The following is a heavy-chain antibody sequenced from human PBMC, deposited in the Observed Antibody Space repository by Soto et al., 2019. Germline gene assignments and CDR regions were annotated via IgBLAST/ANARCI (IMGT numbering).Heavy chain of an antibody. Sequence: QVQLVQSGAAVKKPWSSVKFSCKASGGTFISYAISWVRQAPGQGLEWMGGIIPIAVTANYAQKFQGRVTIPADESTSTAYMELSSLRSEDTAVYYCARSQGSSTSLEIYYYYYYGMDVWGQGTTVTVSS. CDR3: ARSQGSSTSLEIYYYYYYGMDV. CDR1: GGTFISYA. J-gene: IGHJ6*02. V-gene: IGHV1-69*01. D-gene: IGHD2-2*01. CDR2: IIPIAVTA.